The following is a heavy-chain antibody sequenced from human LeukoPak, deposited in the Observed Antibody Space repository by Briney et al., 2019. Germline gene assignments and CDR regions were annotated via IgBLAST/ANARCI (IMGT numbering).Heavy chain of an antibody. D-gene: IGHD2-21*02. CDR2: IYYSGST. V-gene: IGHV4-59*01. J-gene: IGHJ4*02. CDR3: ARGGFGGDWNYFDY. Sequence: SETLSLTCTVSGGSISSYYWRWIRQPPGKGLEWIGYIYYSGSTNYNPSLKSRVTISVDTSKNQFSLKLSSVTAADTAVYYCARGGFGGDWNYFDYWGQGTLVTVSS. CDR1: GGSISSYY.